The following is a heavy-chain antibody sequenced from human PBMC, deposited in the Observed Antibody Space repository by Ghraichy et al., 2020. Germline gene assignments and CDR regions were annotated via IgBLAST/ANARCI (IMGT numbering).Heavy chain of an antibody. CDR1: GGSISSSSYY. Sequence: SETLSLTCTVSGGSISSSSYYWGWIRQPPGKGLEWIGSIYYSGSTYYNPSLKSRVTISVDTSKNQFSLKLSSVTAADTAVYYCAKVVPAAIYQLRDYYGMDVWGQGTTVTVSS. CDR2: IYYSGST. CDR3: AKVVPAAIYQLRDYYGMDV. D-gene: IGHD2-2*01. J-gene: IGHJ6*02. V-gene: IGHV4-39*01.